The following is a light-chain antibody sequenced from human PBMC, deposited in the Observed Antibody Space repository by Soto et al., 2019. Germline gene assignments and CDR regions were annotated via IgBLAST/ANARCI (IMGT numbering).Light chain of an antibody. CDR3: QQYYRPWT. Sequence: DIVMTQSPDSLAVSLGERATINCKSSQSVLYSSNNKNYLAWYQQKPGQPPKLLIYWASTRESVVPDRFSGSGSETDFTLTISSLQAEDVAVYYCQQYYRPWTFGQGTKVEIK. CDR1: QSVLYSSNNKNY. V-gene: IGKV4-1*01. J-gene: IGKJ1*01. CDR2: WAS.